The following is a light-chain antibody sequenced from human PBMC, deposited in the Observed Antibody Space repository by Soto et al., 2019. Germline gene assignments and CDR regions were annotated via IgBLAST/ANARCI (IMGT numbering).Light chain of an antibody. CDR3: QQYYTTPDT. Sequence: DIVMTQSPASLAVSLGERATINCKSSQSVLHSSNNKNYLAWYQQKPGQPPKLLIYWASTRESGVPDRFSGSGSGTDFTLTISSLQAEDVAVYYCQQYYTTPDTFGQGTKLEIK. CDR1: QSVLHSSNNKNY. CDR2: WAS. J-gene: IGKJ2*01. V-gene: IGKV4-1*01.